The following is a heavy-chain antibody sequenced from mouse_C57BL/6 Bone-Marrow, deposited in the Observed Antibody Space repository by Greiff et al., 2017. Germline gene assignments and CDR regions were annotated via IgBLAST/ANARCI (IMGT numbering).Heavy chain of an antibody. J-gene: IGHJ2*01. Sequence: VQLQQSGPELVKPGDSVKISCKASGYSFTGYFMNWVMQSHGKSLEWIGRINPYNGDTFYNQKFKGKATLTVDKSSSTAHMELRSLTSEDSAVYYCARTVDGYYDYFDYWGQGTTLTVSS. CDR1: GYSFTGYF. D-gene: IGHD2-3*01. CDR2: INPYNGDT. CDR3: ARTVDGYYDYFDY. V-gene: IGHV1-20*01.